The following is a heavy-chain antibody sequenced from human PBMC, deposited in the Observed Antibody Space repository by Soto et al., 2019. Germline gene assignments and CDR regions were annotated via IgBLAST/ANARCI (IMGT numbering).Heavy chain of an antibody. J-gene: IGHJ4*02. V-gene: IGHV4-39*01. CDR1: GGSISSSSYY. CDR3: TRRGSSTWYFDH. D-gene: IGHD6-6*01. Sequence: PSETLSLTCTVSGGSISSSSYYWGWIRQSSGKGLEWIGSIDYSGIAYYNPSLKSPVTISVDTSQNQLSLKLSSVTAADTAVYYCTRRGSSTWYFDHWGQGTLVTVSS. CDR2: IDYSGIA.